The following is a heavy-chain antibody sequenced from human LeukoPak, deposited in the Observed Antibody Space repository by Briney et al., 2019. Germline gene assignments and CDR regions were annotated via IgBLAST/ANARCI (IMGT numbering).Heavy chain of an antibody. V-gene: IGHV5-51*01. CDR2: IYPADSDI. Sequence: GESLKISCKGSGYSINNYWIGWVRQLPGKGLEWMGIIYPADSDIRYSPSFQGQVTISADKSISTAYLQWSSLKASDTAMYYCARQEYCSGGSCYTWFDPWGQGTLVTVSS. J-gene: IGHJ5*02. CDR3: ARQEYCSGGSCYTWFDP. CDR1: GYSINNYW. D-gene: IGHD2-15*01.